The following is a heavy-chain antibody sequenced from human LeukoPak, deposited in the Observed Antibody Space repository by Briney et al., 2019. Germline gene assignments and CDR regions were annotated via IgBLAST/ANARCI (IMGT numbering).Heavy chain of an antibody. CDR2: IRYDGTNK. V-gene: IGHV3-30*02. Sequence: GGSLRLSCAASGFTFRSYGMHWVRQAPGKGLEWVAFIRYDGTNKYYADSVKGRFTISRDNSKNTLYLQMNSLRAEDTAVYYCARGRDSSGYFPDYWGQGTLVTVSS. J-gene: IGHJ4*02. CDR3: ARGRDSSGYFPDY. D-gene: IGHD3-22*01. CDR1: GFTFRSYG.